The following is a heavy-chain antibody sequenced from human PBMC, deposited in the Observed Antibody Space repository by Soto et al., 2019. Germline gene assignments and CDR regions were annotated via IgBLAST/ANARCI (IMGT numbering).Heavy chain of an antibody. V-gene: IGHV3-30*18. J-gene: IGHJ3*02. D-gene: IGHD5-18*01. CDR2: ISYDGSNK. CDR3: AKVGDTAMALGAFDI. CDR1: GFTFSSYG. Sequence: SLRLSCAASGFTFSSYGMHWVRQAPGKGLEWVAVISYDGSNKYYADSVKGRFTISRDNSKNTLYLRMSSLRAEDTAVYYCAKVGDTAMALGAFDIWGQGTMVTVSS.